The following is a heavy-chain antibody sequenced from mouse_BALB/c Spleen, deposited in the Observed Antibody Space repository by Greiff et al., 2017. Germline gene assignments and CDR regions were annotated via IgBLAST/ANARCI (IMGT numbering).Heavy chain of an antibody. Sequence: EVMLVESGGDLVKPGGSLKLSCAASGFTFSSYGMSWVRQTPDKRLEWVATISSGGSYTYYPDSVKGRFTISRDNAKNTLYLQMSSLKSEDTAMYYCARPYRYDRDAMDYWGQGTSVTVSS. CDR2: ISSGGSYT. J-gene: IGHJ4*01. CDR1: GFTFSSYG. D-gene: IGHD2-14*01. CDR3: ARPYRYDRDAMDY. V-gene: IGHV5-6*01.